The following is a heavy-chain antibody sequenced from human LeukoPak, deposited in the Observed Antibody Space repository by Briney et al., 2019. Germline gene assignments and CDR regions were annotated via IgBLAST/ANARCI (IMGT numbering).Heavy chain of an antibody. Sequence: GGSLRLSCAASGFIFSGCGMNWVRQAPGKGLEWVSATSGSGASTYYAGSVKGRFTMSRDNSKNTLYLQMNSLSAEDAAVYYCVKDDGWVQYANWGQGTLVTVSS. CDR1: GFIFSGCG. J-gene: IGHJ4*02. CDR3: VKDDGWVQYAN. V-gene: IGHV3-23*01. CDR2: TSGSGAST. D-gene: IGHD5-24*01.